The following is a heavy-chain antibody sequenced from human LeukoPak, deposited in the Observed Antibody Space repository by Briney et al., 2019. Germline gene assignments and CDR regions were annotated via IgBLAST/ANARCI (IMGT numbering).Heavy chain of an antibody. Sequence: GGSLRLSCAASGFTFSTYAMSWVRQAPGRGLEWVSTIGDSGDYTYYADSVKGLFTVSRDNSKSTLYLQMNSLRAEDTALYYCAKDVGSGTYYDYWGQGTLVTVSS. J-gene: IGHJ4*02. CDR1: GFTFSTYA. V-gene: IGHV3-23*01. D-gene: IGHD1-26*01. CDR3: AKDVGSGTYYDY. CDR2: IGDSGDYT.